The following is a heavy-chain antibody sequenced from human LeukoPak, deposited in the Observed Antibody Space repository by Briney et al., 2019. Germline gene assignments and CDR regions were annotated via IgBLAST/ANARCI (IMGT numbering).Heavy chain of an antibody. CDR1: GYTFTGYY. CDR3: ARVFYSYRNNCLDP. D-gene: IGHD5-18*01. J-gene: IGHJ5*02. V-gene: IGHV1-2*02. CDR2: INPNSGGT. Sequence: ASVKVSCKASGYTFTGYYMHWVRQAPGQGLEWMGWINPNSGGTNYAQKFQGRVTMTRDTSISTAYMELSRLRSDDTAVYYGARVFYSYRNNCLDPGAREPWSPSPQ.